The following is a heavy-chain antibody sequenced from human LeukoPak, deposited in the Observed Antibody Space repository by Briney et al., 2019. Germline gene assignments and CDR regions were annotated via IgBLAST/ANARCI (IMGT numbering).Heavy chain of an antibody. V-gene: IGHV3-23*01. CDR3: AKESTVTPGNVNWFDS. CDR2: ISGSGGST. D-gene: IGHD4-17*01. J-gene: IGHJ5*01. Sequence: AGGSLRLSCAASGFTFSSYSMNWVRQAPGKGLEWVSAISGSGGSTYYADSVKGRFTISRDNSKNTLYLQMKSLRAEDTAVYYCAKESTVTPGNVNWFDSWGQGTLVTVSS. CDR1: GFTFSSYS.